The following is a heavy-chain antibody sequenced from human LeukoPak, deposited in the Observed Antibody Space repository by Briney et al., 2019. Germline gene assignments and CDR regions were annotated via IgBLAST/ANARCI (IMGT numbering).Heavy chain of an antibody. CDR1: GGSISSYY. CDR3: AREKDCSSTSCYPPWFDP. CDR2: IYFSGST. Sequence: SETLSLTCTVSGGSISSYYWSWIRQPPGKGLEWIGYIYFSGSTNYNPSPKSRVTISVDTSKNQFSLKLSSVTAADTAVYYCAREKDCSSTSCYPPWFDPWGQGTLVTVSS. D-gene: IGHD2-2*01. J-gene: IGHJ5*02. V-gene: IGHV4-59*01.